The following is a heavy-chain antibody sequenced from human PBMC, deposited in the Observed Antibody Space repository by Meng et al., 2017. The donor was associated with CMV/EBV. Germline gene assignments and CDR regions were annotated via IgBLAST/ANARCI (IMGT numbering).Heavy chain of an antibody. J-gene: IGHJ4*02. V-gene: IGHV3-74*03. CDR1: GFTFSHYW. Sequence: EVHSGGSVGCLFPPGAALRRSCEASGFTFSHYWMHWVRQVPGEGPVWVSRINTDGSFTSYADSVKGRFTISRDNAKNTLYLHMHGLRVDDSAVYYCGRDLTGERDQWGQGTLVTV. D-gene: IGHD7-27*01. CDR3: GRDLTGERDQ. CDR2: INTDGSFT.